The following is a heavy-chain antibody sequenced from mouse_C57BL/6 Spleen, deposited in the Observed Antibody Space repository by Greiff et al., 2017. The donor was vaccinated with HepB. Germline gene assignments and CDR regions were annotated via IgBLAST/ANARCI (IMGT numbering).Heavy chain of an antibody. CDR1: GYAFSSSW. Sequence: VQLQQSGPELVKPGASVKISCKASGYAFSSSWMNWVKQRPGKGLEWIGRIYPGDGDTNYNGKFKGKATLTADKSSSTAYMQLSSLTSEDSAVYFCARSDYSNYVAYWGQGTLVTVSA. CDR2: IYPGDGDT. D-gene: IGHD2-5*01. J-gene: IGHJ3*01. CDR3: ARSDYSNYVAY. V-gene: IGHV1-82*01.